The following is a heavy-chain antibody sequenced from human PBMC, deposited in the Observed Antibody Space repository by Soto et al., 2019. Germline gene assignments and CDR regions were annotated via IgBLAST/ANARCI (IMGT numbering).Heavy chain of an antibody. D-gene: IGHD1-20*01. V-gene: IGHV4-39*01. CDR3: VTGCTTGSVYGMDD. CDR1: GGSISSSSYY. Sequence: SETLSLTCTVSGGSISSSSYYWGWIRQPPGKGLEWIGSIYYSGSTYYNPSLKSRVTISVDTSKNQFSLKLSSVTAADTAVYYCVTGCTTGSVYGMDDWGQRTTLTVSS. J-gene: IGHJ6*02. CDR2: IYYSGST.